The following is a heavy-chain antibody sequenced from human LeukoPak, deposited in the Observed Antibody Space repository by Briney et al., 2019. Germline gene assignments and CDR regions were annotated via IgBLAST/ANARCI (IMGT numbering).Heavy chain of an antibody. CDR3: AKDHGSLGSRLN. D-gene: IGHD3-10*01. Sequence: GGSLRLSCAASGFTFSSYSMNWVRQAPGKGLEWVSSISTSSSYINYADSVKGRFTISRDNAKKSLYLQMNSLRAEDTAVYYCAKDHGSLGSRLNWGQGTLVTVSS. CDR2: ISTSSSYI. CDR1: GFTFSSYS. V-gene: IGHV3-21*04. J-gene: IGHJ4*02.